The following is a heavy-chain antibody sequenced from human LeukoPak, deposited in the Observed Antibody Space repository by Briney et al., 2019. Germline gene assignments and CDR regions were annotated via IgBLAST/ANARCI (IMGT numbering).Heavy chain of an antibody. CDR3: ARPPYCSGGSCYYDY. D-gene: IGHD2-15*01. CDR1: GYSFTNYW. CDR2: IYPGDSDT. J-gene: IGHJ4*02. Sequence: GESLKISCKGSGYSFTNYWIGWVRQMPGKGLEWMGIIYPGDSDTRYSPSFQGRVTISADKSITTAYLQWSSLKASDTAMYYCARPPYCSGGSCYYDYWGQGTLVTVSS. V-gene: IGHV5-51*01.